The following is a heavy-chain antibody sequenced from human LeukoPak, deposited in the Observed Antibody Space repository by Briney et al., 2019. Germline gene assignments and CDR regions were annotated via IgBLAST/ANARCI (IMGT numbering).Heavy chain of an antibody. D-gene: IGHD4-17*01. CDR2: ISYDGSNK. CDR1: GFTFSSYA. J-gene: IGHJ4*02. V-gene: IGHV3-30-3*01. CDR3: ARASTTVPNLLDH. Sequence: PGGSLRLSCAASGFTFSSYAMHWVRQAPGKGLEWVAVISYDGSNKYYADSVKGRFTISRDNSKNTLYLQMNSLRAEDTAVYYCARASTTVPNLLDHWGRGTLVTVSS.